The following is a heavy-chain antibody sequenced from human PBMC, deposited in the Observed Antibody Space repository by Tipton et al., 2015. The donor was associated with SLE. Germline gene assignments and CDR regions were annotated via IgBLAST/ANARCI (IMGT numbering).Heavy chain of an antibody. CDR1: GGTFSSYA. Sequence: QLVQSGPEVKKPGSSVKVSCKASGGTFSSYAISWVRQAPGQGLEWMGGIIPIFGTANYAQKFQGRVTMTTDTSTSTAYMELRSLRSDDTAVYYCARSTWEHHDAFDIWGQGTMVTVSP. V-gene: IGHV1-69*06. CDR2: IIPIFGTA. J-gene: IGHJ3*02. CDR3: ARSTWEHHDAFDI. D-gene: IGHD1-26*01.